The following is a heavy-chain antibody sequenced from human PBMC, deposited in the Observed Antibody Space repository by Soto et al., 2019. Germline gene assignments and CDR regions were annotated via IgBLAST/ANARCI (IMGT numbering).Heavy chain of an antibody. CDR3: ARAGVSSVWSEAYYFDY. Sequence: SETLSLTCTVSGGSISSYYWSWIRQPPGKGLEWIGYIYYSGSTNYNPSLKSRVTISVDTSKNQFSLKLSSVTAADTAVYYCARAGVSSVWSEAYYFDYWGQGTLVTVS. D-gene: IGHD3-3*01. V-gene: IGHV4-59*01. J-gene: IGHJ4*02. CDR2: IYYSGST. CDR1: GGSISSYY.